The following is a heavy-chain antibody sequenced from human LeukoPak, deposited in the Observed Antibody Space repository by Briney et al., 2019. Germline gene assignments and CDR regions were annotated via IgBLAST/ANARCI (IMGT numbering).Heavy chain of an antibody. D-gene: IGHD6-19*01. Sequence: GASVKVSCKASGYTFTSYGISWVRQAPGQGLEWMGWITTYNGNTDYAQKVQGRLTMTADTSTSTAYMELRSLRSDDTAVYYCARINGWLVPANNVKYFDYWGQGTLVTVSS. CDR1: GYTFTSYG. J-gene: IGHJ4*02. V-gene: IGHV1-18*01. CDR3: ARINGWLVPANNVKYFDY. CDR2: ITTYNGNT.